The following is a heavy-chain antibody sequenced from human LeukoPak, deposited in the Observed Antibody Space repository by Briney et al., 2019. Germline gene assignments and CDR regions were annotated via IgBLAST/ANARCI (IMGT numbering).Heavy chain of an antibody. Sequence: PGESLRLSCAASGFTFNSYAMSWVRQAPGKGLEWVSAISGSGGSTYYADSVKGRFTISRDNSKNTLYLQMNSLRAEDTAVYYCAKDSGTSFTRYDYFDYWGQGTLVTVSS. CDR1: GFTFNSYA. CDR3: AKDSGTSFTRYDYFDY. J-gene: IGHJ4*02. D-gene: IGHD1-1*01. V-gene: IGHV3-23*01. CDR2: ISGSGGST.